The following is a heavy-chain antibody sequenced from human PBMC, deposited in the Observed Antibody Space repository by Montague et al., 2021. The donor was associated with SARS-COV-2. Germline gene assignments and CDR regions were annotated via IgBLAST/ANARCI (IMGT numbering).Heavy chain of an antibody. D-gene: IGHD3-10*01. V-gene: IGHV4-4*02. J-gene: IGHJ4*02. CDR3: ASRGAGWFGSNPERFDY. CDR1: GGSISSSNW. CDR2: IDQSGRT. Sequence: SETLSLTCDVSGGSISSSNWWSWVRQPPGKGLEWIGEIDQSGRTNYNRSLKRRVTISVDKSKNQFSLKLSSVTAADTAVYYCASRGAGWFGSNPERFDYWGQGTLVTVSS.